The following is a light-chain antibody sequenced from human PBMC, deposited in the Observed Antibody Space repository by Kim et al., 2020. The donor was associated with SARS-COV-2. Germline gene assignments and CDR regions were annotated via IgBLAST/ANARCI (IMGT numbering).Light chain of an antibody. V-gene: IGLV6-57*03. CDR3: QSYDSSNQV. Sequence: GKTVTISCTRSSGSIASNYVQWYQQRPGSAPTTVIYEDNQRPSGVPDRFSGSIDSSSNSASLTISGQKTEDEADYYCQSYDSSNQVFGGGTQLTVL. CDR1: SGSIASNY. CDR2: EDN. J-gene: IGLJ3*02.